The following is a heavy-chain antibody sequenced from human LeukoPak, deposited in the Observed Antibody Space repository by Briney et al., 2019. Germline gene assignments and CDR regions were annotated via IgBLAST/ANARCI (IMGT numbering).Heavy chain of an antibody. V-gene: IGHV3-30*02. CDR1: GFTFSSYG. D-gene: IGHD2-2*02. Sequence: GGSLRLSCAASGFTFSSYGMHWVRQAPGKGLEGVAFIRYDGSNKYYADSVKGRFTISRDNSKNTLYMQMNSLRAEDTAVYYCAKVFSRGAVIPLDYWGQGTLVTVSS. J-gene: IGHJ4*02. CDR3: AKVFSRGAVIPLDY. CDR2: IRYDGSNK.